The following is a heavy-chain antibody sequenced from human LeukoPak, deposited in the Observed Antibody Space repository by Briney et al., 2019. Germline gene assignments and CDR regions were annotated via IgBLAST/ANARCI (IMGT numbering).Heavy chain of an antibody. CDR1: GFIFSTSW. CDR2: INSDGSRI. CDR3: AKGRLGQQLVLSPLDY. J-gene: IGHJ4*02. D-gene: IGHD6-13*01. Sequence: GGSLRLSCAASGFIFSTSWMHWVRQAPGKGLVWVSRINSDGSRINYADSVKGRLTISRDNSKNTLYLQMNSLRAEDTAVYYCAKGRLGQQLVLSPLDYWGQGTLVTVSS. V-gene: IGHV3-74*01.